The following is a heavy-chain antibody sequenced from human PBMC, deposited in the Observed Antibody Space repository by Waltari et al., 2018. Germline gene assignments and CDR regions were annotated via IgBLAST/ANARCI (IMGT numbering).Heavy chain of an antibody. D-gene: IGHD1-26*01. Sequence: QLQLQESGPGLVKPSETLSLTCTVSGVSFNDDNTYWGWIRQPPGEGLEWVGSIYWTGSTYYKTSLKSRVTVSIDTPNNQFSLKLTSVTAADTAVYFCARGGSSYYDAYGTWGQGSMVIVSS. V-gene: IGHV4-39*07. CDR1: GVSFNDDNTY. CDR2: IYWTGST. CDR3: ARGGSSYYDAYGT. J-gene: IGHJ3*02.